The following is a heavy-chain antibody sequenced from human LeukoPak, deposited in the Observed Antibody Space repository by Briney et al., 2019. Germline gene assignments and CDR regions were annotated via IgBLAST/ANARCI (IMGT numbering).Heavy chain of an antibody. Sequence: GESLKISCKGSGYSFTSYWIGWVRQMPGKGLEWMGIIYPGDSDTRYSPSFQGQVTISADKSISTAYLQWSGLKASDTAMYYCARGSTSLANWFDPWGQGTLVTVSS. CDR1: GYSFTSYW. CDR2: IYPGDSDT. J-gene: IGHJ5*02. CDR3: ARGSTSLANWFDP. V-gene: IGHV5-51*01. D-gene: IGHD2-2*01.